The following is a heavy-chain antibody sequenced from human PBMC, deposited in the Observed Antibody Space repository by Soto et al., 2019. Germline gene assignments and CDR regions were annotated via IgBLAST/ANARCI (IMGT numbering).Heavy chain of an antibody. J-gene: IGHJ4*02. V-gene: IGHV3-7*01. Sequence: GGSLRLSCAASGFTFSSYWMSWVRQAPGKGLEWVANIKQDGSEKYYVDSVKGRFTISRDNAKNSLYLQMNSLRAEDTAVYYCARDDGFWSGYYFDYWGQGTLVTVSS. CDR3: ARDDGFWSGYYFDY. CDR1: GFTFSSYW. CDR2: IKQDGSEK. D-gene: IGHD3-3*01.